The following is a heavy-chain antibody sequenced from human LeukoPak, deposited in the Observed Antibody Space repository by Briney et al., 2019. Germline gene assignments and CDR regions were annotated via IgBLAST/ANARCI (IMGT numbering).Heavy chain of an antibody. Sequence: GRSLRLSCAASGFTFDDYAMHWVRQAPGKGLEWVSGISWNSGSIGYADSVKGRFTISRDNAKNSLYLQMNSLRAEDTAVYYCARVRHGDGFDPWGQGTLVTVSS. D-gene: IGHD4-17*01. CDR2: ISWNSGSI. V-gene: IGHV3-9*01. CDR3: ARVRHGDGFDP. CDR1: GFTFDDYA. J-gene: IGHJ5*02.